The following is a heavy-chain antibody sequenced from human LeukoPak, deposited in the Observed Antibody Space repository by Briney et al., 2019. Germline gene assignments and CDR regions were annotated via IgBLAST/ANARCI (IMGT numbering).Heavy chain of an antibody. CDR3: ARLWGFDY. CDR1: GFTFSGYW. Sequence: GGSLRLSCAASGFTFSGYWMTWVRQAPGKGLEWVARINEDGTEKYNMDSVKGRFTISRDNADNSLYLQLNSLRAEDTAVYYCARLWGFDYWGQGTLVTVSS. CDR2: INEDGTEK. D-gene: IGHD3-10*01. V-gene: IGHV3-7*01. J-gene: IGHJ4*02.